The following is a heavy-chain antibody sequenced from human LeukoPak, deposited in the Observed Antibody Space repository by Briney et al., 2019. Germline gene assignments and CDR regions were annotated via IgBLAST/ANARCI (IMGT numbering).Heavy chain of an antibody. J-gene: IGHJ4*02. CDR1: GFPFSNAW. CDR2: IKQDGTEI. CDR3: ARDKVVGATFFDY. Sequence: GSLRLSCAASGFPFSNAWMSWVRQAPGKGPEWVANIKQDGTEIYYVDSVKGRFTISRDNAKNSLYLQMNSLREEDTAVYYCARDKVVGATFFDYWGQGTLVTVSS. V-gene: IGHV3-7*01. D-gene: IGHD1-26*01.